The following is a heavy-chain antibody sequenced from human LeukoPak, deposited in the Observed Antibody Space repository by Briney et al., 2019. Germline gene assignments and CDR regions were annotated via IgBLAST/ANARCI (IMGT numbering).Heavy chain of an antibody. J-gene: IGHJ4*02. D-gene: IGHD3-3*01. CDR3: AKFLHV. Sequence: PGGSLRLSCAASGFTLSSSTMSWVRQAPGKGLEWVSVMTEGGATYYAESVRGRFTISRDNSKNMLYLQMNSLRAEDTAVYYCAKFLHVWGQGALVTVSS. V-gene: IGHV3-23*01. CDR2: MTEGGAT. CDR1: GFTLSSST.